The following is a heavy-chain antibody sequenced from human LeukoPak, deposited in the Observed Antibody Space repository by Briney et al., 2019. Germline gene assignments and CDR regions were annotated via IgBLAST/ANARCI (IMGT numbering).Heavy chain of an antibody. D-gene: IGHD5-18*01. CDR2: ISYDGSNK. Sequence: GRSLRLSCAASGFTFSSYGMHWVCQAPGRGLEWVAVISYDGSNKHYADSVKGRFTLSRDNSKNTLYLQMNRLRGEDTAVYYCAKGRGYSYHPNWDYWGQGTLVTVSS. J-gene: IGHJ4*02. V-gene: IGHV3-30*18. CDR3: AKGRGYSYHPNWDY. CDR1: GFTFSSYG.